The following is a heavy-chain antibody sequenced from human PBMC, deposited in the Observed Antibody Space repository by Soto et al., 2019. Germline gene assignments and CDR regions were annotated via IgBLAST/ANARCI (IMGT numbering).Heavy chain of an antibody. D-gene: IGHD2-15*01. V-gene: IGHV5-51*03. J-gene: IGHJ4*02. CDR2: IYPGDSET. CDR1: GYTFSSYW. CDR3: ARVRGCSDGTCYPFDY. Sequence: EVQLVQSGAEVTKPGESLRISCKGSGYTFSSYWIAWVRQMPGKGLEWVGIIYPGDSETRITPSFQGHVSISADKSINTAYLQWSSLWASDTAMYYCARVRGCSDGTCYPFDYWGQGTLVTVSS.